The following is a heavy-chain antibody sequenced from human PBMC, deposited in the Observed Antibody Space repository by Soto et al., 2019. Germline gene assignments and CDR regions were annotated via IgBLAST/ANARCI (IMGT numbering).Heavy chain of an antibody. V-gene: IGHV3-30-3*02. Sequence: PGGSLRLSCAASGFTFSSYAMHWVRQAPGKGLEWVAVISYDGSNKYYADSVKGRFTISRDNSKNTLYLQMNSLRAEDTAVYYCAKRGFCSGGSCYSFHFDSWGQGTLVTVSS. CDR2: ISYDGSNK. CDR1: GFTFSSYA. D-gene: IGHD2-15*01. CDR3: AKRGFCSGGSCYSFHFDS. J-gene: IGHJ4*02.